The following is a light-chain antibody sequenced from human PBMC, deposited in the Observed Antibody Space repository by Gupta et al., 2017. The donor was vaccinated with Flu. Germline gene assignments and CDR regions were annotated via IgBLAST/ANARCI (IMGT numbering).Light chain of an antibody. J-gene: IGKJ1*01. CDR2: KAS. CDR3: QQDNDYSRT. V-gene: IGKV1-5*03. Sequence: PSTLSASIGDRGTITGRASQSISSWLARYQQKPGKAPKLLIYKASTLESGVPSRFSGSASGTEFTLTISILHPDDFATYYCQQDNDYSRTFGPGTKVEIK. CDR1: QSISSW.